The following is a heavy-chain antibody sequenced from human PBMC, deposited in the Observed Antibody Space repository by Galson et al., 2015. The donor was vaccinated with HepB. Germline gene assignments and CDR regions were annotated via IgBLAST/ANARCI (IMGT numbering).Heavy chain of an antibody. CDR1: GFTFSSYS. J-gene: IGHJ4*02. V-gene: IGHV3-48*04. Sequence: SLRLSCAASGFTFSSYSMNWVRQAPGKGLEWVSYISSSSSTIYYADSVKGRFTISRDNAKNSLYLQMNSLRAEDTAVYYCAREHVDTAMVPVFDYWGQGTLVTVSS. CDR2: ISSSSSTI. CDR3: AREHVDTAMVPVFDY. D-gene: IGHD5-18*01.